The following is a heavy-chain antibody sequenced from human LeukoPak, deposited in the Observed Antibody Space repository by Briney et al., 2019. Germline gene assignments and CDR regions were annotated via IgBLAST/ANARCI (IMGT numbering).Heavy chain of an antibody. Sequence: GGSLRLSCAASGFTFSSYWMSWVRQAPGKGLEWVANIKQDGSEKYYVDSVKGRFTISRDNAKNSLYLQMNSLRAEDTAVCYCARAHIWHDSSGYYFDYWGQGTLVTVSS. J-gene: IGHJ4*02. V-gene: IGHV3-7*01. CDR1: GFTFSSYW. D-gene: IGHD3-22*01. CDR3: ARAHIWHDSSGYYFDY. CDR2: IKQDGSEK.